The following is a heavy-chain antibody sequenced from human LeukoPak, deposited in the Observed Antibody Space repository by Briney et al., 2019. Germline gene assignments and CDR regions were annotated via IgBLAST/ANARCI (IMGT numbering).Heavy chain of an antibody. CDR3: VRDLTNPASGDY. Sequence: EASVKVSCKTSGYTLTDKYIHWVRQAPGLGLECMGWMHPNTGDTVYVQKFQGRVTFTRDTSISTAYMELHRLGSDDTAVYFCVRDLTNPASGDYWGQGTLVTVSS. CDR2: MHPNTGDT. V-gene: IGHV1-2*02. CDR1: GYTLTDKY. D-gene: IGHD1-14*01. J-gene: IGHJ4*02.